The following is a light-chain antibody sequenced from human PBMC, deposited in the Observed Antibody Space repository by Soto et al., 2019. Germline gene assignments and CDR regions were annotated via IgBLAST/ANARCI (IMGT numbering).Light chain of an antibody. J-gene: IGLJ1*01. CDR1: SSDVGAYNY. V-gene: IGLV2-14*01. Sequence: QSALTQPASVSGSPGQSITISCTGTSSDVGAYNYVSWYQVHPGKAPTLIISEVSNRPSGVSSRFSGSKSINTASLTISGLRPEDEAEYYCSSYTRSSTQVFGTGTKLTVL. CDR2: EVS. CDR3: SSYTRSSTQV.